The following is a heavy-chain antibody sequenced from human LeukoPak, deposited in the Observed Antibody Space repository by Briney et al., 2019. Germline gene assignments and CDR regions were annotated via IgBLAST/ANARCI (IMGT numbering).Heavy chain of an antibody. CDR2: INHSGST. CDR1: GGSFSGYY. J-gene: IGHJ3*02. V-gene: IGHV4-34*01. CDR3: ARGPPGSYADAFDI. D-gene: IGHD1-26*01. Sequence: SETLSLTCAVYGGSFSGYYWSWIRQPPGKGLEWIGEINHSGSTNYNPSLKSRVTISVDTSKNQFSLKLSSVTAADTAVYYCARGPPGSYADAFDIWGQGTMVTVSS.